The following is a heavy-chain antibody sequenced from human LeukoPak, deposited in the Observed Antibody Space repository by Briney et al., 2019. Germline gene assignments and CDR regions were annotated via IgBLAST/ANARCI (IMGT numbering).Heavy chain of an antibody. CDR2: IYPGDSDT. CDR3: ARCGHSSIPFRSKTGWAATLLDV. V-gene: IGHV5-51*01. CDR1: GYSFTSYW. Sequence: GESLKISCKGSGYSFTSYWIGWVRQMPGKGLEWMGIIYPGDSDTRYSPSFQGQVTISADKSISTAYLQWSSLKASDTAMCYCARCGHSSIPFRSKTGWAATLLDVWGKGTTVTVSS. J-gene: IGHJ6*04. D-gene: IGHD6-13*01.